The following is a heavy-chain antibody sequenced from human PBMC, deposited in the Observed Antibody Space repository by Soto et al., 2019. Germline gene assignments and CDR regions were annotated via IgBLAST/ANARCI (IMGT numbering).Heavy chain of an antibody. CDR3: ARGPGGPDGPGDY. V-gene: IGHV1-3*01. CDR2: INAGNGNT. D-gene: IGHD2-15*01. J-gene: IGHJ4*02. Sequence: QVQLVQSGAEVKKPGASVKVSCKASGYTFTSYAMHWVRQAPGQRLEWMGWINAGNGNTKYSQKFQGRVPITRDTXASTAYMKLSSLRSEDTAVYYCARGPGGPDGPGDYWGQGTLVTVSS. CDR1: GYTFTSYA.